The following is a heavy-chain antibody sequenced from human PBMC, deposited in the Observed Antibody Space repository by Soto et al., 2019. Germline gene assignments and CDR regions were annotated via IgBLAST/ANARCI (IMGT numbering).Heavy chain of an antibody. D-gene: IGHD1-26*01. V-gene: IGHV3-30*04. J-gene: IGHJ4*02. CDR2: ISYDGRVK. CDR3: ARDFIVGAPDYFDY. CDR1: GFTFSDYP. Sequence: GGSLSLSCAASGFTFSDYPMHWVRQAPGKGLEWVAVISYDGRVKYYVDSVKGRFTISRDDSKNTLYLQMNSLRVDDTAVYYCARDFIVGAPDYFDYWGQGTLVTVSS.